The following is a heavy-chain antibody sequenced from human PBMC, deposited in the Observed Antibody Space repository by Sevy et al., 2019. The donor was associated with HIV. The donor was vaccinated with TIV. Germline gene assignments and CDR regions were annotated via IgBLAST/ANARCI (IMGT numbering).Heavy chain of an antibody. Sequence: GESLKISCAASGFAFSSYSMNWVRQAPGKGLEWVSCISSSSSYIYYADSVKGRFTISRDNAKNSLYLQMNSLRAEDTAVYYCARDPGFYRSGGSCYPRYYFYYWGQRTLVTVSS. CDR3: ARDPGFYRSGGSCYPRYYFYY. CDR1: GFAFSSYS. J-gene: IGHJ4*02. V-gene: IGHV3-21*01. D-gene: IGHD2-15*01. CDR2: ISSSSSYI.